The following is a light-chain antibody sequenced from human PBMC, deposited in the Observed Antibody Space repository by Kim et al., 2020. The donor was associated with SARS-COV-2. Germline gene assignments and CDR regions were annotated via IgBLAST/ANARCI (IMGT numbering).Light chain of an antibody. V-gene: IGKV1-27*01. CDR2: AAS. Sequence: DIQMTQSPASLSASIRDRVTITCRASQGISNYVAWYQQKPGKVPNLLIYAASTLQSGVPSRFSGSGSGTDFTLTISSLQPEDVATYYCQNYNSAQALTFGGGTKVEI. J-gene: IGKJ4*01. CDR3: QNYNSAQALT. CDR1: QGISNY.